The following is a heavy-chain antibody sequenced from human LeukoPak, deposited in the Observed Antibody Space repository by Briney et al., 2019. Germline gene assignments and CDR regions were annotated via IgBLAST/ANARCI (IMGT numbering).Heavy chain of an antibody. CDR1: GYSISSSYY. D-gene: IGHD1-26*01. V-gene: IGHV4-61*01. Sequence: SETLSLTCTVSGYSISSSYYWSWIRQPPGKGLEWIGYIYYSGSTNYNPSLKSRVTMSVDTSKNQFSLKLSSVTAADTAVYYCAREWASVGATRVDAFDIWGQGTMVTVSS. J-gene: IGHJ3*02. CDR3: AREWASVGATRVDAFDI. CDR2: IYYSGST.